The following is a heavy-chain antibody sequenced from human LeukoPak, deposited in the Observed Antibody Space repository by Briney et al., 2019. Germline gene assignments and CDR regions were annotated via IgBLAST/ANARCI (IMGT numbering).Heavy chain of an antibody. D-gene: IGHD4-17*01. J-gene: IGHJ4*02. CDR2: IIPIFGTA. Sequence: ASVKVSCKASGGTFSSYAISWVRQATGQGLEWMGGIIPIFGTANYAQKFQGRVTITADESTSTAYMELSSLRSEDTAVYYCARYDDYGDSHSEFDYWGQGTLVTVSS. CDR1: GGTFSSYA. CDR3: ARYDDYGDSHSEFDY. V-gene: IGHV1-69*13.